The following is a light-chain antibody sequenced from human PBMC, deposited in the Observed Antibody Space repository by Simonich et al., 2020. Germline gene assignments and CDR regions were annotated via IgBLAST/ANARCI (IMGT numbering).Light chain of an antibody. Sequence: QSALTQPASVSGSPGQSLTISCTGTSSDVGSYNLVSWYQQHPGKAPKLMIYDVSNRPPGVSNRFSGSKSGNTASLTISGLQAEDEADYYCSSYTSSSTWVFGGGTKLTVL. CDR3: SSYTSSSTWV. V-gene: IGLV2-14*02. CDR2: DVS. J-gene: IGLJ3*02. CDR1: SSDVGSYNL.